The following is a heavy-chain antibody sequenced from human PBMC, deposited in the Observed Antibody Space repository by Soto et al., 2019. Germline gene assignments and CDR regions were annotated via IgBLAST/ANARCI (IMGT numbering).Heavy chain of an antibody. Sequence: EVQLVESGGGLVQPGGSLRLSCAASGFTFSSYWMHWVRQAPGKGLVGVAHINSDGSNTDYADTEKGRFTISKDNAKNNLQLQMSSQSAEDTAVYYCARLAELRDRRGVDWGQGNLVTLSS. V-gene: IGHV3-74*01. CDR2: INSDGSNT. D-gene: IGHD1-26*01. CDR3: ARLAELRDRRGVD. J-gene: IGHJ1*01. CDR1: GFTFSSYW.